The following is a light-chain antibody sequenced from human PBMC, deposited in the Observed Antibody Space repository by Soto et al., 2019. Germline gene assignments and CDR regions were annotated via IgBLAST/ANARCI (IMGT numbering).Light chain of an antibody. V-gene: IGLV1-47*02. Sequence: QSVLTQPPSTSGTPGQRVTISCSGSSSNIGSNYVYWYQQLPGTAPKLLIYASSQRPSGVPDRFSGSKSGTSASLAISGLRSEDEADYYCAAWDDSLSGVVFGGGTKVTVL. CDR3: AAWDDSLSGVV. J-gene: IGLJ3*02. CDR2: ASS. CDR1: SSNIGSNY.